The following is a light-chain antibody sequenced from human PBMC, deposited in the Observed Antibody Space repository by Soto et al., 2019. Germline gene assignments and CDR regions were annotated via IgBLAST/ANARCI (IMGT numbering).Light chain of an antibody. J-gene: IGKJ5*01. CDR1: ESINRN. CDR2: GAS. CDR3: QQYGSASIT. V-gene: IGKV3-15*01. Sequence: EIVMTQSPATLSVSPGERVTLSCRASESINRNLVWYQKRPGQAPRLVIYGASTRATGIPARFSGSGSGTDFTLTIDRLEPEEFAVYYCQQYGSASITFGQGTRLEIK.